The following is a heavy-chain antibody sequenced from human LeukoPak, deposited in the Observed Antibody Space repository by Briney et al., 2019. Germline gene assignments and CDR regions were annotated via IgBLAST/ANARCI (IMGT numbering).Heavy chain of an antibody. CDR1: VGSISSGDYY. Sequence: SETLSLTCTVSVGSISSGDYYWSWIRQPPGKGLEWIGYIYYSGSTYYNPSLKSRVTISVDASKNQFSLKLSSVTAADTAVYYCARNPSYGGRRHYYYMDVWGKGTTVTVSS. J-gene: IGHJ6*03. CDR3: ARNPSYGGRRHYYYMDV. CDR2: IYYSGST. D-gene: IGHD4-23*01. V-gene: IGHV4-30-4*08.